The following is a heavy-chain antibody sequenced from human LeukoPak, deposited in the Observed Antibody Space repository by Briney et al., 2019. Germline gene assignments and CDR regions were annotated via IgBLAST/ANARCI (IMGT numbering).Heavy chain of an antibody. J-gene: IGHJ6*04. CDR3: ARWYGSGSYHTNYYYYGMDV. Sequence: SETLSLTCAVSGGSTSNVNWWSWVRQPPGKGLEWIGEIYHTGTTNYNPSLKSRVTISVDKSKNHFSLKVSSVTAADTAVYYCARWYGSGSYHTNYYYYGMDVWGKGTTVSVSS. CDR2: IYHTGTT. CDR1: GGSTSNVNW. D-gene: IGHD3-10*01. V-gene: IGHV4-4*02.